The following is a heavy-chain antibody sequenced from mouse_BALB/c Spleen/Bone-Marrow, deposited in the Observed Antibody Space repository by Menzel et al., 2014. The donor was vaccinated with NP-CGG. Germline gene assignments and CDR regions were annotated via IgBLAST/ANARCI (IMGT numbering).Heavy chain of an antibody. D-gene: IGHD1-1*01. CDR3: ASYYYGHYFDY. CDR1: GFNIKDTY. Sequence: EVQGVESGAELVKPGASVKLSCTASGFNIKDTYMHWVKQRPEQGLEWIGRIDPANGNTKYDPKFQGKATITADTSSNTAYLQLSSLTSEDTAVYYCASYYYGHYFDYWGQGTTLTVSS. CDR2: IDPANGNT. J-gene: IGHJ2*01. V-gene: IGHV14-3*02.